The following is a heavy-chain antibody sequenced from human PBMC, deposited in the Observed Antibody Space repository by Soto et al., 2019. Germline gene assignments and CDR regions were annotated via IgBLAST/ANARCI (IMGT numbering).Heavy chain of an antibody. J-gene: IGHJ4*02. CDR1: GFTFSNCV. CDR2: ITKTGDT. Sequence: EVHLLESGGVLVQPGESLRLSCETSGFTFSNCVMTWVRQAPGKGLEWVSVITKTGDTDYADSVKGRFTISRDNSKNTVYLQMNSLRAEDSAVYYCAKGLLNGRWYAADWGQGTLVTVSS. V-gene: IGHV3-23*01. CDR3: AKGLLNGRWYAAD. D-gene: IGHD6-13*01.